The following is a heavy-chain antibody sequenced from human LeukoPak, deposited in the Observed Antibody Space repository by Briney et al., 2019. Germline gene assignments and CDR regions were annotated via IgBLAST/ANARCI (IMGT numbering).Heavy chain of an antibody. CDR2: IYYSGST. Sequence: SETLSLTCTVSGGSISSYHWNWIRQPPGKGLEWIGYIYYSGSTNYNPSLRSRVTISVDTSKNQLSLKLTSLTAADTAVYYCARVTDWNDFDYWGQGILVTVSS. V-gene: IGHV4-59*01. CDR1: GGSISSYH. CDR3: ARVTDWNDFDY. J-gene: IGHJ4*02. D-gene: IGHD1-1*01.